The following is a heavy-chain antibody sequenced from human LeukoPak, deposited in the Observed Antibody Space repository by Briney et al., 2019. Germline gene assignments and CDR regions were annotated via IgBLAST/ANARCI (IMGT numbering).Heavy chain of an antibody. CDR3: ARVLPNYDFWSGHYYYYYMDV. J-gene: IGHJ6*03. CDR2: MNPNSGNT. D-gene: IGHD3-3*01. Sequence: ASVKVSCKASDYTFSSYGINWVRQAPGQGLEWMGWMNPNSGNTGYAQKFQGRVTITRNTSRSTAYMELSRMRSEDTAVYYCARVLPNYDFWSGHYYYYYMDVWGKGTTVTVSS. CDR1: DYTFSSYG. V-gene: IGHV1-8*03.